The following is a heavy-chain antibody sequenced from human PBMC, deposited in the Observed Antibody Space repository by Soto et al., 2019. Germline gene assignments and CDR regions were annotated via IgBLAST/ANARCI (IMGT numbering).Heavy chain of an antibody. CDR1: GFTFSHYA. J-gene: IGHJ5*02. CDR2: ISYDGGNK. Sequence: QVQLVESGGGVVQPGRSLRLSCAASGFTFSHYAMHWVRQTPGKGLEWVTAISYDGGNKYYADFVKGRFTISRDNSKNTLYLQLNSLRSEDTAVYYCARGPSSSSTQLNPWGQGTLVTVSS. CDR3: ARGPSSSSTQLNP. V-gene: IGHV3-30-3*01. D-gene: IGHD6-6*01.